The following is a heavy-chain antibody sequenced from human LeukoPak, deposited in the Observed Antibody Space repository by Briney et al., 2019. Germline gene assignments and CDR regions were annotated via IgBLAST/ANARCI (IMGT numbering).Heavy chain of an antibody. D-gene: IGHD5-12*01. Sequence: GESLKISCKGSGYSFTSYWIGWVRQMPGKGLGWMGIIYPDDSDTRYSPSFQGQVTISADKSINTAYLQWSSLKASDTAMYYCARFDLDMVASAFDYWGQGTLVTVSS. CDR3: ARFDLDMVASAFDY. V-gene: IGHV5-51*01. J-gene: IGHJ4*02. CDR2: IYPDDSDT. CDR1: GYSFTSYW.